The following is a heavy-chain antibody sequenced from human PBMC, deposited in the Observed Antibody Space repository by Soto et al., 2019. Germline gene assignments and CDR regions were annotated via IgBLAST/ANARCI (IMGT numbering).Heavy chain of an antibody. CDR3: ARGSAARPFYYYGMDV. J-gene: IGHJ6*02. D-gene: IGHD6-6*01. V-gene: IGHV4-34*01. CDR2: INHSGST. CDR1: GGSFSGYY. Sequence: PSETLSLTCAVYGGSFSGYYWSWIRQPPGKGLEWIGEINHSGSTNYNPSLKSRVTISVDTSKNQFSLKLSSVTAADTAVYYCARGSAARPFYYYGMDVWGQGTTVTV.